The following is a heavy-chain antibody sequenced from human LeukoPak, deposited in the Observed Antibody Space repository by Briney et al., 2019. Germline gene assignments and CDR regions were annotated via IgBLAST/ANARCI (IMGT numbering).Heavy chain of an antibody. CDR3: AREQVSSSWLYVGFDY. V-gene: IGHV3-74*01. Sequence: GGSLRLSCAASGFTFSSYWMHWVRQAPGKGLVWVSRTSGDGSSTDYADSVKGRFTISRDNAKNTLHLQMNSLRAEDTAVYYCAREQVSSSWLYVGFDYWGQGTLATVSS. CDR1: GFTFSSYW. D-gene: IGHD6-13*01. CDR2: TSGDGSST. J-gene: IGHJ4*02.